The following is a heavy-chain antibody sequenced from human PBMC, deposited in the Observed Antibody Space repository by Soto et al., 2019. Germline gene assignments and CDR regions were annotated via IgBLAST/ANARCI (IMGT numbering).Heavy chain of an antibody. CDR2: INPNSGGT. D-gene: IGHD4-17*01. CDR3: AREAVETVTTYWSSDYGMDV. CDR1: GYTFTGNY. V-gene: IGHV1-2*04. J-gene: IGHJ6*02. Sequence: GASVKVSCKASGYTFTGNYMHWVRQAPGQGLEWMGWINPNSGGTNYAQKFQGWVTMTRDTSISTAYMELSRLRSDDTAVYYCAREAVETVTTYWSSDYGMDVWGQGTTVTVSS.